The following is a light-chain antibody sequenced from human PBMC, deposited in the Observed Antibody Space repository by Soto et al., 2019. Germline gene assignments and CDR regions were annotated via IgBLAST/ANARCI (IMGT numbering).Light chain of an antibody. CDR3: QKYGSAPQT. Sequence: DIQMTQSPSSLSASVGDRVTITCRASQSISSYLNWYQQKPGKAPKLLIYAASSLQSGVPSRFSGSGSGTDFTLTIRSMQTEDVANYYCQKYGSAPQTFGQGTKVDI. CDR2: AAS. V-gene: IGKV1-39*01. J-gene: IGKJ1*01. CDR1: QSISSY.